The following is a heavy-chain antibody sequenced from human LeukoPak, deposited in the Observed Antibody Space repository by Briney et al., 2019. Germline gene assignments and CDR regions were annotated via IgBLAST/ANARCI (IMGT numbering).Heavy chain of an antibody. J-gene: IGHJ4*02. D-gene: IGHD4-17*01. Sequence: TGGSLRLSCAASGFTFSSYAMSWVRQAPGKGLEWVSAISGSGGSTYYADSVKGRFTISRDNSKNTLYLQMNSLRAEDTAVYYCAKLTTVTRRFDYWGQGTLVTVSS. CDR2: ISGSGGST. CDR1: GFTFSSYA. CDR3: AKLTTVTRRFDY. V-gene: IGHV3-23*01.